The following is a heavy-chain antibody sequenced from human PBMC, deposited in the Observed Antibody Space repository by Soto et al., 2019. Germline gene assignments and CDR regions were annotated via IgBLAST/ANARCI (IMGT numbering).Heavy chain of an antibody. CDR1: GFTFSSYG. CDR2: IWYDGSNK. CDR3: ARDGYSSGWYAGHYYYYGMDV. J-gene: IGHJ6*02. Sequence: LRLSCAASGFTFSSYGMHWVRQAPGKGLEWVAVIWYDGSNKYYADSVKGRFTISRDNSKNTLYLQMNSLRAEDTAVYYCARDGYSSGWYAGHYYYYGMDVWGQGTTVTVSS. V-gene: IGHV3-33*01. D-gene: IGHD6-19*01.